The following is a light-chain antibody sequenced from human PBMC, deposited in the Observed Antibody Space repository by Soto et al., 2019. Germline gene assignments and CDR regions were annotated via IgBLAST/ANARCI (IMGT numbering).Light chain of an antibody. CDR2: LGY. CDR1: QSLLHSNGYNY. CDR3: MQALQTPFT. J-gene: IGKJ4*01. Sequence: DIVMTQSPLSLPVTPGEPASISCRSSQSLLHSNGYNYLDWYLQKPGQSPQLLIYLGYNRASWVPDRFSGSGSGTDFTLKISRVEAEDVGVYYCMQALQTPFTFGGGTKVEIK. V-gene: IGKV2-28*01.